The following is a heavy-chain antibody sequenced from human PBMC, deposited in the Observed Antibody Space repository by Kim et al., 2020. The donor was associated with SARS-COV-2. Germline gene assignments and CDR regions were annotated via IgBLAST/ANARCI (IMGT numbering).Heavy chain of an antibody. V-gene: IGHV3-23*03. CDR3: AKSLTSSSWAYYYYGMDV. J-gene: IGHJ6*02. Sequence: GGSLRLSCAASGFTFSSYAMSWVRQAPGKGLEWVSVIYSGGSSTYYADSVKGRFTISRDNSKNTLYLQMNSLRAEDTAVYYCAKSLTSSSWAYYYYGMDVWGQGTTVTVSS. D-gene: IGHD6-13*01. CDR1: GFTFSSYA. CDR2: IYSGGSST.